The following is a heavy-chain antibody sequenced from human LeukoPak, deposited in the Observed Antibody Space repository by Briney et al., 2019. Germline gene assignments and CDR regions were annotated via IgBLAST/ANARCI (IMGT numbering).Heavy chain of an antibody. CDR1: GFTFSHYA. V-gene: IGHV3-23*01. CDR3: VKDRPRGLRPYFDY. Sequence: PGGSLRLSCAVSGFTFSHYAMSWVRQAPGTGLEWVGSVTDSGDATYYADSVKGRLTISRDNSKNTLYLQMSSLRAEDTAVYYCVKDRPRGLRPYFDYWGQGTLVTVSS. D-gene: IGHD5-12*01. CDR2: VTDSGDAT. J-gene: IGHJ4*02.